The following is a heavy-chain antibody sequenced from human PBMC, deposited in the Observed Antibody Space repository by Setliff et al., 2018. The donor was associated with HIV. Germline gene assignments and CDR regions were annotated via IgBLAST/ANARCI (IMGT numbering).Heavy chain of an antibody. D-gene: IGHD4-17*01. Sequence: GESLTISCKGPGYNFNTDWIAWVRQKPGKGLEWMGSIFPGDSDTKYSPSFEGQATISADKSISTAYLKWSRLRASDTGIYYCAGLRGDYVGQYYYYMDVWGEGTTVTVSS. CDR3: AGLRGDYVGQYYYYMDV. V-gene: IGHV5-51*01. J-gene: IGHJ6*03. CDR2: IFPGDSDT. CDR1: GYNFNTDW.